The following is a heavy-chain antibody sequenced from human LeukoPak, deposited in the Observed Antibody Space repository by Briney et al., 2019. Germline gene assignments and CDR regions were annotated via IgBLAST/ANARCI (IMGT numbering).Heavy chain of an antibody. CDR2: ISGSGGST. CDR1: GFTFSSYG. V-gene: IGHV3-23*01. CDR3: AKTSDSSGYSGWSDY. Sequence: GGSLRLSCAASGFTFSSYGMSWVRQAPGKGLEWVSAISGSGGSTYYADSVKGRFTISRDHSKNTLYLRLNSLRAEDTAVYYCAKTSDSSGYSGWSDYWGQGTLVTVSS. J-gene: IGHJ4*02. D-gene: IGHD3-22*01.